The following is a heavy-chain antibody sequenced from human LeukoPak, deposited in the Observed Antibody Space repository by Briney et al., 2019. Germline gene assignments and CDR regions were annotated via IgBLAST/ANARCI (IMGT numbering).Heavy chain of an antibody. J-gene: IGHJ4*02. Sequence: GGSLRLSCAASGFTFSSYEMNWVRQAPGKGLEWVSYISSSGSTIYYADSVKGRFTISRDNAKNTLYLQMNSLRAEDTAVYYCAKSLLRPGYWGQGTLVTVSS. CDR2: ISSSGSTI. V-gene: IGHV3-48*03. CDR1: GFTFSSYE. D-gene: IGHD3-3*01. CDR3: AKSLLRPGY.